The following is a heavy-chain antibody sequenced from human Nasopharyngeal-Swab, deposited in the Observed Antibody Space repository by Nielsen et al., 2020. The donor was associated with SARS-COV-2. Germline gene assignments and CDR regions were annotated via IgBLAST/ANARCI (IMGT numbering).Heavy chain of an antibody. D-gene: IGHD1-26*01. Sequence: GESLKISCAAPGFTFTDYTMHWVRQPPGQGLEWVAIMSYNGSNRYYADSVKGRFTFSRDNSKNTLYLQMTSLRAEDTAVYYCARGSRRAIVGATAYWGQGTLVTVSS. CDR3: ARGSRRAIVGATAY. V-gene: IGHV3-30*14. CDR2: MSYNGSNR. J-gene: IGHJ4*02. CDR1: GFTFTDYT.